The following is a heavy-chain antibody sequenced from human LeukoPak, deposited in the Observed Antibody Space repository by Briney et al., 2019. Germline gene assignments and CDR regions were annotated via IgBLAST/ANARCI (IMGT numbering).Heavy chain of an antibody. Sequence: GGSLRLSCVASGFSFDDYAMHWVRQAPGKGLEWVSYISWNSGSRGYADSVKGRFTISRDNAKNSLYLQMNSLRAEDTAVYFCVKDVSYGSGSYYGMDVWGQGTTVTVSS. CDR3: VKDVSYGSGSYYGMDV. V-gene: IGHV3-9*01. J-gene: IGHJ6*02. CDR1: GFSFDDYA. CDR2: ISWNSGSR. D-gene: IGHD3-10*01.